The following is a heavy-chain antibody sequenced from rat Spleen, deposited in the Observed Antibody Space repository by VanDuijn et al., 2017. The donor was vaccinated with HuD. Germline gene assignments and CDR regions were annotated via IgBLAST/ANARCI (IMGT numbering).Heavy chain of an antibody. CDR3: TRPYYGYLYVMDA. V-gene: IGHV5-58*01. CDR2: INTDGGST. CDR1: GFTFSSFW. J-gene: IGHJ4*01. D-gene: IGHD1-7*01. Sequence: EVQLVETGGGLMQPGRSLKLSCVASGFTFSSFWMYWVRQAPGKGLEWVSSINTDGGSTYYPDSVKGRFTISRDNAKSTLYLQMNSLRSEDTATYYCTRPYYGYLYVMDAWGQGASVTVSS.